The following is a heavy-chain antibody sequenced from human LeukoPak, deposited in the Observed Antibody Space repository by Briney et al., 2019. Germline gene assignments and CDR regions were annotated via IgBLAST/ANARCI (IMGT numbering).Heavy chain of an antibody. CDR2: ISSSSSTI. V-gene: IGHV3-48*01. J-gene: IGHJ4*02. CDR1: GFTFSSYS. Sequence: PGGSLRLSCAASGFTFSSYSMSWVRQAPGKGLKWVSYISSSSSTIYYADSVKGRFTISRDNAKNSLYLQMNSLRAEDTAVYYCARNVGTNWGQGTLVTVSS. CDR3: ARNVGTN.